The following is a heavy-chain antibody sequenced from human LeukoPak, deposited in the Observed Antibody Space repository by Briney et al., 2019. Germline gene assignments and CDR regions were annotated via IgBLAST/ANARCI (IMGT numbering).Heavy chain of an antibody. CDR3: ARGVSYYYYYYMDV. J-gene: IGHJ6*03. CDR1: GFTFSSYE. V-gene: IGHV4-34*01. Sequence: LRLSCSASGFTFSSYEMNWVRQPPGKGLEWIGEINHSGSTNYNPSLKSRVTISVDTSKNQFSLKLSSVTAADTAVYYCARGVSYYYYYYMDVWGKGTTVTVSS. CDR2: INHSGST. D-gene: IGHD3-16*01.